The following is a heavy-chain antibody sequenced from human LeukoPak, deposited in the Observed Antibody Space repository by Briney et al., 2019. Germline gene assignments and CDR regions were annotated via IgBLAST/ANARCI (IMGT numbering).Heavy chain of an antibody. CDR2: INPSGGST. V-gene: IGHV1-46*01. CDR1: GYTFTSYY. Sequence: GASVKVSCKASGYTFTSYYMHWVRPAPGQGLEWMGIINPSGGSTSYAQKFQGRVTMTRDTSTSTVYMELSSLRSEDTAVYYCARDPPAPLSSSHNYYYYMDVWGKGTTVTVSS. J-gene: IGHJ6*03. CDR3: ARDPPAPLSSSHNYYYYMDV. D-gene: IGHD6-13*01.